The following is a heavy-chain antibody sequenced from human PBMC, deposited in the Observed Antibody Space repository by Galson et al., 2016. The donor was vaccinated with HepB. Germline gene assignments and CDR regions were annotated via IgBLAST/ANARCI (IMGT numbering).Heavy chain of an antibody. V-gene: IGHV1-69*06. Sequence: SVKVSCKASGGSFSGYVISWVRQAPGHGLEWMGGIIPIFNKPHYARTFQGRVTFTADRSTSTASRELTSLTSDDTAVYYCARPSLGTVFQTYYYYGLDVWGQGTPVIVSS. D-gene: IGHD1-14*01. CDR1: GGSFSGYV. CDR2: IIPIFNKP. CDR3: ARPSLGTVFQTYYYYGLDV. J-gene: IGHJ6*02.